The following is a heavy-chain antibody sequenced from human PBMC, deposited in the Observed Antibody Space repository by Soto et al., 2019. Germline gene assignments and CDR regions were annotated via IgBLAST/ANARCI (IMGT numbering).Heavy chain of an antibody. CDR1: GGSFSGYY. CDR2: INHSGST. CDR3: ARSRPTKRLYYYYGMDV. Sequence: SETLSLTCAVYGGSFSGYYWSWIRQPPGKGLEWIGEINHSGSTNYNPSLKSRVTISVDTSKNQFSLKLSSVTAADTAVYYCARSRPTKRLYYYYGMDVWGQGTTVTVSS. V-gene: IGHV4-34*01. J-gene: IGHJ6*02. D-gene: IGHD2-8*01.